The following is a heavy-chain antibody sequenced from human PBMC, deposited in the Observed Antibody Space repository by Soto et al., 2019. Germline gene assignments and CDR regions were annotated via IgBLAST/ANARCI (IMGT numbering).Heavy chain of an antibody. CDR1: GFTFSDYF. V-gene: IGHV3-11*06. CDR2: IRSSDRYT. CDR3: VRVVHDGSYFDY. Sequence: QVQLVESGGGWGKPGGSLRLSCAASGFTFSDYFMTWIRQTPGKGLEWVAYIRSSDRYTNHADSVKGRFTISRDNANNSLSRKMNNLRVDDKAVYFCVRVVHDGSYFDYWGQGMLVTVSS. D-gene: IGHD2-8*01. J-gene: IGHJ4*02.